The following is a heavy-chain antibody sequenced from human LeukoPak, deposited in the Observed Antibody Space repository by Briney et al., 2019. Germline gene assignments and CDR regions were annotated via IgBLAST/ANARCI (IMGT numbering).Heavy chain of an antibody. CDR1: GGTFSSYA. D-gene: IGHD4-17*01. CDR3: ATIIGGYGDFNFDY. CDR2: IIPIFGTA. J-gene: IGHJ4*02. V-gene: IGHV1-69*13. Sequence: SVKVSCKASGGTFSSYAISWVRQAPGQGLEWMGGIIPIFGTANYAQKFQGRVTITADESTSTAYMELSSLRSEDTAVYYCATIIGGYGDFNFDYWGQGTLVTVSS.